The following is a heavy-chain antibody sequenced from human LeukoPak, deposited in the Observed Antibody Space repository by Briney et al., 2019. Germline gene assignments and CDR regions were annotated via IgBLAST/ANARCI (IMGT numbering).Heavy chain of an antibody. CDR1: GGSISSYY. Sequence: SETLSLTCTVSGGSISSYYWSWIRQPPGKGLEWIGYIYYSGSTNYNPSLKSRVTISVDTSKNQFSLKLSSVTAADTAVYYCARVSIRITMVRGVMSPPFDYWGQGTLVTVSS. D-gene: IGHD3-10*01. CDR2: IYYSGST. V-gene: IGHV4-59*08. CDR3: ARVSIRITMVRGVMSPPFDY. J-gene: IGHJ4*02.